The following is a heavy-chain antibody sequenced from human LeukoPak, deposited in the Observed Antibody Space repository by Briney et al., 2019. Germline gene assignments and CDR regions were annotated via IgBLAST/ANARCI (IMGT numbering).Heavy chain of an antibody. Sequence: GASVKVSCKATGYTFTSYGISWVRQDPGQGLEWMGWISGYNGNTNYPQKLQGRVTMTIDTSTSTAYMELRSLRSDDTAVYYCARGRTHRYNWHTRNTDGFDIWGQGTMLTVSS. CDR1: GYTFTSYG. D-gene: IGHD1-1*01. J-gene: IGHJ3*02. CDR3: ARGRTHRYNWHTRNTDGFDI. V-gene: IGHV1-18*01. CDR2: ISGYNGNT.